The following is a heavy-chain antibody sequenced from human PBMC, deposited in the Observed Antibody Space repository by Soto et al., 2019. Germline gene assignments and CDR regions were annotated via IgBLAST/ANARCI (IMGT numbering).Heavy chain of an antibody. V-gene: IGHV3-33*01. Sequence: QVQLVESGGGVVQPGRSLRLSCAASGFTFSSYGMHWVRQAPGKGLEWVAVIWYDGSNKYYADSVKGRFTISRDNSKNTLYLQMNSLRAEDTAVYYCARVRRDGYNYYYYYGMDVWGQGTTVTVSS. D-gene: IGHD5-12*01. CDR1: GFTFSSYG. CDR3: ARVRRDGYNYYYYYGMDV. CDR2: IWYDGSNK. J-gene: IGHJ6*02.